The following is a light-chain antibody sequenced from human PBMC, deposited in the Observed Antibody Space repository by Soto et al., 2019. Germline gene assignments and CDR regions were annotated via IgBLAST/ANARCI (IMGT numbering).Light chain of an antibody. Sequence: QSVLTQPAYVSGSPGQSITISCTGTSSDIVSWYQQHPGKAPKLIIYEGSKRPSGVSNRFSGSKSGNTASLTISGLQAEDEADYYCCSYAGSSTLVFGGGTKVTVL. CDR1: SSDIV. J-gene: IGLJ2*01. CDR3: CSYAGSSTLV. V-gene: IGLV2-23*01. CDR2: EGS.